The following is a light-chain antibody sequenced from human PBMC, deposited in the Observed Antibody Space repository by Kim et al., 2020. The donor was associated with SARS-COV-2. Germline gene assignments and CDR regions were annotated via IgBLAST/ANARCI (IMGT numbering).Light chain of an antibody. J-gene: IGLJ3*02. CDR3: SSYTSIATWV. V-gene: IGLV2-14*03. CDR1: TSDVGAYNY. Sequence: QSALTQPASVSGSPGQSITISCTGTTSDVGAYNYVSWYQQHPGKAPKVMIYDVTERPAEVSNRFSGSKSGNTASLTISGLHAEDEGDYYCSSYTSIATWVFGGGTKVTVL. CDR2: DVT.